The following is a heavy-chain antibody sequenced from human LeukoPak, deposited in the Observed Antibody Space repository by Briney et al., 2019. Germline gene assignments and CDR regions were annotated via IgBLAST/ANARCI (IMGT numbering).Heavy chain of an antibody. CDR1: GFTFDDYA. J-gene: IGHJ4*02. CDR2: IGWNSGSV. CDR3: AKEEHNSGLSPLVG. Sequence: GGSLRLSCAASGFTFDDYAMHWVRQPPGKGLEWVSGIGWNSGSVGYADSVKGRFTISRDNAKNFLYLQMNSLRPEDTAFYYCAKEEHNSGLSPLVGWGQGTLVTVSS. D-gene: IGHD5-12*01. V-gene: IGHV3-9*01.